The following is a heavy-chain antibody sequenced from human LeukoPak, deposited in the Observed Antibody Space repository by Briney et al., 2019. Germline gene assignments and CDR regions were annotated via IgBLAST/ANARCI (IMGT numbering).Heavy chain of an antibody. J-gene: IGHJ4*02. D-gene: IGHD3-10*01. CDR2: INPNSGGT. CDR3: ARGSVLLWFGELLPPH. V-gene: IGHV1-2*02. CDR1: GYTFTGYY. Sequence: ASVKVSCKASGYTFTGYYMHWVRQAPGQGLEWMGWINPNSGGTNYAQKFQGRVTMTRDTSISTAYMELSRLRSDDTAVYYCARGSVLLWFGELLPPHWGQGTLVTVSS.